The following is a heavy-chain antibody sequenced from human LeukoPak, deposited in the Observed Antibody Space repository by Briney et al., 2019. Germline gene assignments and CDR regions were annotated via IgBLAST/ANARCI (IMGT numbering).Heavy chain of an antibody. D-gene: IGHD3-9*01. CDR1: GYTFTSYD. J-gene: IGHJ6*02. CDR2: MNPNSGNT. CDR3: ARGGPLRYFDWLLPNYYYYGMDV. Sequence: ASVKVSCKASGYTFTSYDINWVRQATGQGLEWMGWMNPNSGNTGYAQKFQGRVTMTRNTSISTAYMELCSLRSEDTAVYYCARGGPLRYFDWLLPNYYYYGMDVWGQGTTVTVSS. V-gene: IGHV1-8*01.